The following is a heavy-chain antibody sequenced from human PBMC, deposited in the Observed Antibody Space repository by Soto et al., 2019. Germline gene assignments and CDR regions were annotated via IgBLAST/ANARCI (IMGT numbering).Heavy chain of an antibody. CDR3: ARGIAQWRTFDYGMDV. J-gene: IGHJ6*02. Sequence: GGSLRLSCAASGSTFSNYAVHWVRQAPGKGLEWVAVISYDGSNKYYAESVKGRFTISRDNSKNTLYLQMNSLRAEDTAVYYCARGIAQWRTFDYGMDVWGQGTTVTVSS. D-gene: IGHD6-19*01. V-gene: IGHV3-30-3*01. CDR1: GSTFSNYA. CDR2: ISYDGSNK.